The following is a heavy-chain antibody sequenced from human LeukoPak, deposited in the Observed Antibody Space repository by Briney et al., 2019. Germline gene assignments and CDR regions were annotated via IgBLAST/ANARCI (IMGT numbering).Heavy chain of an antibody. CDR3: AREGGYSSSWYYFDY. D-gene: IGHD6-13*01. Sequence: PSETLSLTCAVSGGSISSGGYSWSWIRQPPGKGLEWIGYIYHSGSTYYNPSLKSRVTISVDRSKNQFSLKLSSVTAADTAVYYCAREGGYSSSWYYFDYWGQGTLVTVSS. J-gene: IGHJ4*02. CDR2: IYHSGST. V-gene: IGHV4-30-2*01. CDR1: GGSISSGGYS.